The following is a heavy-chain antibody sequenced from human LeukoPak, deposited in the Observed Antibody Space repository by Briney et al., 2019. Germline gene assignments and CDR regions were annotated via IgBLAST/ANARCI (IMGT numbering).Heavy chain of an antibody. V-gene: IGHV1-2*02. D-gene: IGHD2-15*01. CDR1: GYCFTDYH. Sequence: ASVKVSCKASGYCFTDYHIHWVRQAPGQGFEWMGWINPKSGATDYSQKFQGRVTLTRDTSIAAAYMELSNLRSDDTAVYHCVRAGPAAPLDYWGQGTLVTVSP. CDR2: INPKSGAT. J-gene: IGHJ4*02. CDR3: VRAGPAAPLDY.